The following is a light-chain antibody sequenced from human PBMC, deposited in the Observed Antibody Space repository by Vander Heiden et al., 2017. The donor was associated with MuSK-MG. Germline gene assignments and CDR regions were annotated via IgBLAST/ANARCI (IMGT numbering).Light chain of an antibody. CDR2: AAP. J-gene: IGKJ1*01. V-gene: IGKV1-39*01. CDR3: LQSYSYHAWS. CDR1: QSISTF. Sequence: VTITCRASQSISTFLAWYQQKPVKAPKLLIYAAPTLHSGVPSRFSGSGSGKDFILTIRSRQPEDSASYYCLQSYSYHAWSFGPGTKVXI.